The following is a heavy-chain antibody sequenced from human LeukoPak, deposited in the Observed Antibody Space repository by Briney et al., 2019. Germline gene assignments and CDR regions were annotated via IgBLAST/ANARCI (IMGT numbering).Heavy chain of an antibody. D-gene: IGHD3-9*01. CDR1: GFTFSSYG. J-gene: IGHJ5*02. CDR3: AKVYTLMRGAPENWFDP. V-gene: IGHV3-30*18. CDR2: ISYHGSDK. Sequence: GGSLRLSCAASGFTFSSYGMHWVRQAPGKGLEWVAVISYHGSDKYYADSVQGRFTISRDNSNNMLYLQMSSLRYEDTAVYFCAKVYTLMRGAPENWFDPWGQGTLVTVSS.